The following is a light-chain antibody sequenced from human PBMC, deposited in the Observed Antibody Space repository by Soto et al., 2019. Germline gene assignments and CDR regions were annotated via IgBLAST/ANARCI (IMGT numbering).Light chain of an antibody. Sequence: DIQMTQSPSTLSASVGDRVTITCRASQSIGSWLAWYQQKPGKAPKLLIYKASSLESGVPSRFSGSGSGTEFTLTISSLQPDDFATYYCQQYNSYSQAYTFGQGTKVDI. CDR1: QSIGSW. J-gene: IGKJ2*01. V-gene: IGKV1-5*03. CDR3: QQYNSYSQAYT. CDR2: KAS.